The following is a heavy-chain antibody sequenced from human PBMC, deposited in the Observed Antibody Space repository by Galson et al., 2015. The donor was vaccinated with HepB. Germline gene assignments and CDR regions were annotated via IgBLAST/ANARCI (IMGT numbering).Heavy chain of an antibody. Sequence: SLRLSCAASGFTFSSYSMNWVRQAPGKGLEWVSSISSSSSYIYYADSVKGRFTISRDNAKNSLYLQMNSLRAEDTAVYYCARDRGWNGYSSSWRTIRDAFDIWGQGTMVTVSS. D-gene: IGHD6-13*01. CDR1: GFTFSSYS. CDR3: ARDRGWNGYSSSWRTIRDAFDI. V-gene: IGHV3-21*01. CDR2: ISSSSSYI. J-gene: IGHJ3*02.